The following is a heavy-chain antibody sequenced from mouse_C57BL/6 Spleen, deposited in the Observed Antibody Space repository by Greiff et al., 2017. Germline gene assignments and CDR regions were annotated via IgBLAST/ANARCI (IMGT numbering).Heavy chain of an antibody. V-gene: IGHV1-80*01. CDR3: AREYYYGSPYWYFDV. J-gene: IGHJ1*03. D-gene: IGHD1-1*01. CDR1: GYAFSSYW. CDR2: IYPGDGDT. Sequence: QVQLQQSGAELVKPGASVKISCKASGYAFSSYWMNWVKQRPGKGLEWIGQIYPGDGDTNYNGKFKGKATLTADKSSSTAYMQLSSLTSEDSAVYFCAREYYYGSPYWYFDVWGTGTTVTVSS.